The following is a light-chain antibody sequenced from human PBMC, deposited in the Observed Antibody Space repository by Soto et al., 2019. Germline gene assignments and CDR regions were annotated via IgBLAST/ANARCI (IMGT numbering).Light chain of an antibody. Sequence: QCALTQPASGSGSPGQSITISCTGTSIDIRAYNYVSWYQQHPAKDPKLLLYEVTTPPSGVSNRFSGSKSGNTASLTISGLQAEDEANYYCNSYTTLSTRAFGTGTKV. CDR1: SIDIRAYNY. J-gene: IGLJ1*01. CDR2: EVT. V-gene: IGLV2-14*01. CDR3: NSYTTLSTRA.